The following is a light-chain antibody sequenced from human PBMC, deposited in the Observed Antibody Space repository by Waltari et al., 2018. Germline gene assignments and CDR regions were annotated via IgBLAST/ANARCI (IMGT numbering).Light chain of an antibody. CDR2: EVT. CDR1: NSDVGAYNY. Sequence: QSVLTQPPSATGSPGPSVTISCTGTNSDVGAYNYVSWYQQHPGKVPKLLIYEVTKRSSGVPDRFSGSKSGNTASLTVSGLQADDEADYYCSSYAHNNHFVFGTGTKVTVL. J-gene: IGLJ1*01. V-gene: IGLV2-8*01. CDR3: SSYAHNNHFV.